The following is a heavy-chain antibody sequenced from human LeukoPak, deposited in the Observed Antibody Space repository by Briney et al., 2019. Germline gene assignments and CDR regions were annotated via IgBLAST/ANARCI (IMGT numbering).Heavy chain of an antibody. CDR2: FCGSGSNT. CDR3: AKRLRSCSTDDY. J-gene: IGHJ4*02. CDR1: GCTFSSDA. V-gene: IGHV3-23*01. D-gene: IGHD6-13*01. Sequence: AGALTLSCAASGCTFSSDALSWVRQGPRPGQGLVSAFCGSGSNTYYAASVKGRYTISIDNSKNTLYPQMNSLRAEDTAVYCCAKRLRSCSTDDYWGQGTLVTVSS.